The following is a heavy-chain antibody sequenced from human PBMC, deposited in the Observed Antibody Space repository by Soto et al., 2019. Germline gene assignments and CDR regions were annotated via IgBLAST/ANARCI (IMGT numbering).Heavy chain of an antibody. V-gene: IGHV3-74*01. CDR2: MNSDGSII. J-gene: IGHJ5*02. D-gene: IGHD2-2*03. CDR3: SRGSFGYYGP. CDR1: GYTFGNHW. Sequence: PGGSLRLSCAVAGYTFGNHWMHCVRQAPGKGLEWVSRMNSDGSIINYADSVKGRFTVSRDNAKNTLYLQMNSLKTEDSGLYYCSRGSFGYYGPWGPGTLVTVSS.